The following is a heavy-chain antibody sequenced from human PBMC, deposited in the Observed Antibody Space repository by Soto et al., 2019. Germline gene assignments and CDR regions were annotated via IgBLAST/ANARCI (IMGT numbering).Heavy chain of an antibody. J-gene: IGHJ2*01. V-gene: IGHV3-7*01. Sequence: GGSLRLSCAASGFTFSSYWMSWVRQAPGKGLEWVANIKQDGSEKYYVDSVKGRFTISRDNAKNSLYLQMNSLRAEDTAVYYRARGPPSSYDFWSGYYWDWYFDLWGRGTLVTVSS. CDR2: IKQDGSEK. CDR1: GFTFSSYW. CDR3: ARGPPSSYDFWSGYYWDWYFDL. D-gene: IGHD3-3*01.